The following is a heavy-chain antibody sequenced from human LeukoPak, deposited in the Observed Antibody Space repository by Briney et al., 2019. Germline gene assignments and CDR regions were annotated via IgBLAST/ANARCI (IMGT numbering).Heavy chain of an antibody. CDR2: ISSSSSYI. CDR1: RFTFSSYS. D-gene: IGHD5-18*01. J-gene: IGHJ6*04. V-gene: IGHV3-21*01. CDR3: ARVVDTAMANYGMDV. Sequence: GGSLRLSCAASRFTFSSYSMNWVSQAPGKGLEWVSSISSSSSYIYYADSVKGRFTISRDNAKNSLYLQMNSLRAEDTAVYYCARVVDTAMANYGMDVWGKGTTVTVSS.